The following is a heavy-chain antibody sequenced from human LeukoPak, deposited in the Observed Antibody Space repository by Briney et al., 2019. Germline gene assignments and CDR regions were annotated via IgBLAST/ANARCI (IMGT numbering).Heavy chain of an antibody. V-gene: IGHV4-30-4*08. CDR2: IYYSGST. D-gene: IGHD3-10*01. Sequence: SETLSRTCTVSGGSISSGDYYWSWIRQPPGKGLEWIGYIYYSGSTYYNPSLKSRVTISVDTSKNQFSLKLSSVTAADTAVYYCAREVRGVIIKGWGQGTLVTVSS. CDR1: GGSISSGDYY. CDR3: AREVRGVIIKG. J-gene: IGHJ4*02.